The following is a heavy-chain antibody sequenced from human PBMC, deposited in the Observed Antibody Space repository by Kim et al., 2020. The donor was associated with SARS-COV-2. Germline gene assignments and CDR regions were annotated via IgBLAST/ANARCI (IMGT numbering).Heavy chain of an antibody. CDR3: VRDLVGGAFDI. CDR1: GFTFSAYD. D-gene: IGHD2-21*01. V-gene: IGHV3-48*02. CDR2: ITNSSTTI. J-gene: IGHJ3*02. Sequence: GGSLRLSCATSGFTFSAYDMNWVRQAPGKGLEWLSFITNSSTTIYYANSVKGRFTISRDNAKNSLYLQMNSLRDEDSALYYCVRDLVGGAFDIWGQGTMVTV.